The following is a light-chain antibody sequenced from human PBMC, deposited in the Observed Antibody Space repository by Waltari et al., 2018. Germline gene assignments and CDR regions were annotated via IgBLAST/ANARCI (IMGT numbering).Light chain of an antibody. Sequence: DIVMTQSPDSLAVSLGERVTINCKSSQSLLYNTTDKHYLAWYQQKPGQPPKLLFYWASTRHSGVPDRFSGSGSATDFTLTISGLQAEDVAVYYCQQYYSRRTFGQGTRVEIK. CDR2: WAS. CDR3: QQYYSRRT. CDR1: QSLLYNTTDKHY. J-gene: IGKJ1*01. V-gene: IGKV4-1*01.